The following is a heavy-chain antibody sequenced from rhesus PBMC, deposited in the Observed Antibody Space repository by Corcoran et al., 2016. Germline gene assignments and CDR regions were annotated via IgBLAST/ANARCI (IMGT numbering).Heavy chain of an antibody. D-gene: IGHD4-4*01. V-gene: IGHV4-80*01. J-gene: IGHJ4*01. CDR2: INGNSGNS. CDR3: ARSGYGSGGVY. Sequence: QVQLQESGPGLVKPSETLSLTCAVSGASISSYWWSWFRQPPGKGLEWIGEINGNSGNSYYNPSRKSRVTISKDASKNQFSLKLSSVTAADTAVYYCARSGYGSGGVYWGQGVLVTVSS. CDR1: GASISSYW.